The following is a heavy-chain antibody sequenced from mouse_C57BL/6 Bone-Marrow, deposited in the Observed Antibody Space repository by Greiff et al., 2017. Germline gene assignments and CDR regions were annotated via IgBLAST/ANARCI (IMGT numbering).Heavy chain of an antibody. J-gene: IGHJ3*01. Sequence: QQSCKASGYTFTSYWMHWVKQRPGRGLEWIGRIDPNSGGTKYNEKFKSKATLTVDKPSSTAYMQLSSLTSEDSAVYYCARYYGSSYTWFAYWGQGTLVTVSA. CDR3: ARYYGSSYTWFAY. CDR2: IDPNSGGT. D-gene: IGHD1-1*01. V-gene: IGHV1-72*01. CDR1: GYTFTSYW.